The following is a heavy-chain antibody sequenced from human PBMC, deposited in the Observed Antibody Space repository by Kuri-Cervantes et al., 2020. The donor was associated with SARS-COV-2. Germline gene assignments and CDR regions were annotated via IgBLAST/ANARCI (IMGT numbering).Heavy chain of an antibody. Sequence: GGSLRLSCAASGFTFSNAWMNWVRQAPGKVLEWVGRIKSKTDGGTADYAAPVKGRFTISRDDSKNTLYLHMNSLKTEDTAVYYCTTDSRVVLIAFDIWGQGTMVTVSS. CDR1: GFTFSNAW. J-gene: IGHJ3*02. V-gene: IGHV3-15*07. CDR3: TTDSRVVLIAFDI. CDR2: IKSKTDGGTA. D-gene: IGHD2-15*01.